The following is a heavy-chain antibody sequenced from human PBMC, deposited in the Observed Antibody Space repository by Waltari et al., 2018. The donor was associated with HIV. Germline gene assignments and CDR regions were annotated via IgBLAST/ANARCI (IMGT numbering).Heavy chain of an antibody. CDR1: GFTFSAFS. D-gene: IGHD2-21*02. Sequence: EVQLVQSGGGLVKPGGSLRLSCAASGFTFSAFSMNWVRQVPGKGLEWVSSIDSDSYYIYYADSVRGRFTISRDNVQNSVYLQMNSLRADDTAMYYCVKMFCGGDCRNAFDFWGQGTLVSVSS. CDR2: IDSDSYYI. J-gene: IGHJ3*01. CDR3: VKMFCGGDCRNAFDF. V-gene: IGHV3-21*02.